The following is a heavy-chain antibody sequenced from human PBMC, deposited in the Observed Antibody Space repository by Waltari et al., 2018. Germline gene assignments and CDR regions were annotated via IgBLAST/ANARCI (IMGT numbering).Heavy chain of an antibody. J-gene: IGHJ4*02. V-gene: IGHV3-23*01. CDR2: ISGSGGNT. Sequence: EVQLLESGGGLVQPGGSLRLSCAASGFTFSNYAMRWVRQAPGKGLEWVSAISGSGGNTYYADSVKGRFTISRDNSKNTVYLQMNSLRAEDTAVYYCSTHFFDYWGQGTLVTVSS. CDR3: STHFFDY. CDR1: GFTFSNYA.